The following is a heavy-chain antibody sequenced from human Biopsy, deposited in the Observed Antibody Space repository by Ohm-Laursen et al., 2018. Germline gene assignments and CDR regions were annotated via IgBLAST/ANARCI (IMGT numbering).Heavy chain of an antibody. D-gene: IGHD2/OR15-2a*01. Sequence: SLRLSCTAPGFTFSTYWMTWVRQAPGKGLEWVANIKRDGSQSNHADSVKGRFTISGDNAKNSLYLQMNSLRAEDTAVYYCTRDTTYYAGTTYYDALDVWGQGTTVTVSS. CDR1: GFTFSTYW. CDR3: TRDTTYYAGTTYYDALDV. V-gene: IGHV3-7*01. J-gene: IGHJ3*01. CDR2: IKRDGSQS.